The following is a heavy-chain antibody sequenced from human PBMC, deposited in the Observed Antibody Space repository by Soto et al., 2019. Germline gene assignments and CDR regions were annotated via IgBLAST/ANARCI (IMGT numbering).Heavy chain of an antibody. CDR1: GYTFTSLH. CDR3: APLRGGTSDESVNGFDP. J-gene: IGHJ5*02. D-gene: IGHD3-16*01. CDR2: INPNGGST. V-gene: IGHV1-46*01. Sequence: ASVKVSCKASGYTFTSLHMNWVRQAPGQGPEWMGIINPNGGSTSYAQRFQGGLTVTRDTSTSTVYMELSSLRSEDTAVYYCAPLRGGTSDESVNGFDPGGQGTLVTVSS.